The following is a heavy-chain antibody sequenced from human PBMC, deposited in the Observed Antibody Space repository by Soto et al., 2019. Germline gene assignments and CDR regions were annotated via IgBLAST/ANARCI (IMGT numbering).Heavy chain of an antibody. D-gene: IGHD3-22*01. CDR3: ARAGRSGYYLDY. J-gene: IGHJ4*02. CDR2: ISAYNGNT. V-gene: IGHV1-18*01. CDR1: GYTFTSYG. Sequence: QVQLVQSGAEVKEPGASVKVSCKASGYTFTSYGLNWVRQAPGQGLEWMGWISAYNGNTNYAQKLQGRVTMTTDTPTSTAYMERRSLRSDDTAVYYCARAGRSGYYLDYWGQGTLVTVSS.